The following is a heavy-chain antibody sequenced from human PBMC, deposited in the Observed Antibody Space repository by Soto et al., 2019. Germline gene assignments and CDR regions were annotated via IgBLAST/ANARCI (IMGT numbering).Heavy chain of an antibody. J-gene: IGHJ6*02. CDR2: IYYSGST. CDR1: GGSISSGDYY. Sequence: QVQLQEAGPGLVKPSQTLSLTCTVSGGSISSGDYYWSWIRQPPGKGLEWLGYIYYSGSTYYNPSLTSRVTISVDTSKHQFALKLSSVSAADTAVYYCARDYSGIAVAGESYGMDVWGQATTDTVSS. CDR3: ARDYSGIAVAGESYGMDV. D-gene: IGHD6-19*01. V-gene: IGHV4-30-4*01.